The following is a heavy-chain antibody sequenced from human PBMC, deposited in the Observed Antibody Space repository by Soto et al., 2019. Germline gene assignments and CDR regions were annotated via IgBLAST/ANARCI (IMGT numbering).Heavy chain of an antibody. Sequence: SGGSLRLSCAASGFTFSSYGMHWVRQAPGKGLEWVAVISYDGSNKYYADSVKGRFTISRDNSKNTLYLQMNSLRAEDTAVYYCAKDLRGIPYVYGMDVWGQGTTVTVSS. CDR3: AKDLRGIPYVYGMDV. J-gene: IGHJ6*02. D-gene: IGHD3-16*01. CDR1: GFTFSSYG. V-gene: IGHV3-30*18. CDR2: ISYDGSNK.